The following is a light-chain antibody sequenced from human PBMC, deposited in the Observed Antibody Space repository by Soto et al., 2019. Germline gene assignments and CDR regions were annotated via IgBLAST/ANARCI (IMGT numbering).Light chain of an antibody. CDR2: ATY. CDR3: QQFNSYPRT. CDR1: QGSSSL. J-gene: IGKJ1*01. Sequence: DIQLTQSPSFMSASVGDRVTITCLASQGSSSLLAWYQQKPGKAPNVMIYATYTLQSGFPSRFSGSVTGTAFTLSISSMQTEDFATYYCQQFNSYPRTLGQGTNVAVK. V-gene: IGKV1-9*01.